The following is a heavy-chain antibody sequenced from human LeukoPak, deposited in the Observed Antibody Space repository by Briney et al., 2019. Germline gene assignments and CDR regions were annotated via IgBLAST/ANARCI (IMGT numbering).Heavy chain of an antibody. D-gene: IGHD5-18*01. CDR3: ARAPTGHGYSYGYWCDY. V-gene: IGHV3-21*01. CDR2: ISSSSYI. Sequence: GGSLRLSCAASGFTFSSYSMNWVRQAPGKGLEWVSSISSSSYIYYADSVKGRFTISRDNAKSSLYLQMNSLRAEDTAVYYCARAPTGHGYSYGYWCDYWGQGTLVTVSS. CDR1: GFTFSSYS. J-gene: IGHJ4*02.